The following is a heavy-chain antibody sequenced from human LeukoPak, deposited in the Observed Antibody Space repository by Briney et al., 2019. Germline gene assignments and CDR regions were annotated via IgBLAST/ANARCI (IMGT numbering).Heavy chain of an antibody. D-gene: IGHD5-12*01. CDR2: IHPDGSIT. J-gene: IGHJ5*02. CDR1: GFTISNYW. V-gene: IGHV3-74*03. Sequence: GGSLRLSCVGSGFTISNYWMHWVRQAPGTGLVWVSRIHPDGSITTYADSVKGRFTIYRDNAKNTLYLQMNSLRAEDMAVYYCAPQQTYSPYNWFAPWGQGTLVTVSS. CDR3: APQQTYSPYNWFAP.